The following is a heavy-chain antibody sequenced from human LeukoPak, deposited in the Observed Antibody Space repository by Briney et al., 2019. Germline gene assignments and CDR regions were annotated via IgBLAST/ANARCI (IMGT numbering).Heavy chain of an antibody. Sequence: PGGSLRLSCAASGFIFSSYSMNWVRQAPGKGLEWVSAISSSSSYIYYADSVKGRFTISRDNAKNSLYLQMNSLRAEDTAVYYCARVSDSSGYSDHNFDYWGQGTLVTVSS. J-gene: IGHJ4*02. CDR3: ARVSDSSGYSDHNFDY. CDR2: ISSSSSYI. D-gene: IGHD3-22*01. CDR1: GFIFSSYS. V-gene: IGHV3-21*01.